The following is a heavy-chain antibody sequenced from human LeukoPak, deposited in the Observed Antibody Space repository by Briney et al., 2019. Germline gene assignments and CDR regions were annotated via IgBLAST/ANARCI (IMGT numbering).Heavy chain of an antibody. D-gene: IGHD3-3*01. CDR2: INPNSGGT. J-gene: IGHJ5*02. Sequence: ASVTVSCKASGYTFTGYYMHWVGQAPGQRLEWMGWINPNSGGTNYAQKFQGRVTMTRDTSISTAYMELSRLRPDDTAVYYCARGKIGVQIFGVVIRYNWFDPWRQGTLVTVSS. CDR1: GYTFTGYY. CDR3: ARGKIGVQIFGVVIRYNWFDP. V-gene: IGHV1-2*02.